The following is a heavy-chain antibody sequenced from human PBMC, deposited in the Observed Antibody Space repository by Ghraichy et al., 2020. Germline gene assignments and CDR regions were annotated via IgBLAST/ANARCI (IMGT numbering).Heavy chain of an antibody. CDR3: AKDLFPTTVRWYFDL. V-gene: IGHV3-23*01. Sequence: GGSLRLSCTASGFTFSSYAMSWVRQAPGKGLEWVSAISGSGGSTYYADSVKGRFTISRDNSKNTLYLQMNSLRAEDTAVYYCAKDLFPTTVRWYFDLWGRGTLVTVSS. CDR2: ISGSGGST. J-gene: IGHJ2*01. CDR1: GFTFSSYA. D-gene: IGHD4-17*01.